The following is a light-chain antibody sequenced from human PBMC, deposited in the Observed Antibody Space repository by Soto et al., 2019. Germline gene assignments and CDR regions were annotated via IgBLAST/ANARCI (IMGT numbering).Light chain of an antibody. CDR1: QTVSSY. V-gene: IGKV3-20*01. CDR3: QQYGTSPIT. Sequence: ENVLTQSPGTLSLSPGERATLSCRASQTVSSYLTWYQQRPGRAPRLLIYGASKRATGIPDRFSGSGSGTDFTLTISTLEPEDFALYYCQQYGTSPITFGQGTRLEIK. J-gene: IGKJ5*01. CDR2: GAS.